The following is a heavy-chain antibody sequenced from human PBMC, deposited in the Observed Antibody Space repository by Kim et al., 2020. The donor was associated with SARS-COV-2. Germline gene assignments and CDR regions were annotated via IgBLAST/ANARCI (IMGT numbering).Heavy chain of an antibody. CDR3: AKDSGFDY. Sequence: GGRTYYADSGKGRFTISRDNSKNTLYLQMNSLRAEDTAVYYCAKDSGFDYWGQGTLVTVSS. J-gene: IGHJ4*02. V-gene: IGHV3-23*01. CDR2: GGRT.